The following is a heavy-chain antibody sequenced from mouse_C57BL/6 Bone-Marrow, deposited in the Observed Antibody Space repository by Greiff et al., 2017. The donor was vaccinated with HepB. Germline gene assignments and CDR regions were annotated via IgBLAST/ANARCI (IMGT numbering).Heavy chain of an antibody. CDR2: IYPGSGST. V-gene: IGHV1-55*01. CDR3: ARSGDRGGWPY. D-gene: IGHD1-1*02. CDR1: GYTFTSYW. J-gene: IGHJ4*01. Sequence: QVQLQQPGAELVKPGASVKMSCKASGYTFTSYWITWVKQRPGQGLEWIGDIYPGSGSTNYNEKLKSKATLTVDTSSSTAYIQLSSLTSEDSAVYYCARSGDRGGWPYWGQGTSVTVSS.